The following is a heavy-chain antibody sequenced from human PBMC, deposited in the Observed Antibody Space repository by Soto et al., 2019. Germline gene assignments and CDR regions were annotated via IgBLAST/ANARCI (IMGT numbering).Heavy chain of an antibody. Sequence: QVQLQESGPGLVKPSQTLSLTCTVSGGSISSGGYYWNWIRQHPGKGLEWIGYIYYSGSTYYNPSLKSRVTISVDTSKNQFSLKLSSVTAADTAVYYCARARDIVVVVAYFDYWGQGTLVTVSS. V-gene: IGHV4-31*03. J-gene: IGHJ4*02. D-gene: IGHD2-15*01. CDR3: ARARDIVVVVAYFDY. CDR1: GGSISSGGYY. CDR2: IYYSGST.